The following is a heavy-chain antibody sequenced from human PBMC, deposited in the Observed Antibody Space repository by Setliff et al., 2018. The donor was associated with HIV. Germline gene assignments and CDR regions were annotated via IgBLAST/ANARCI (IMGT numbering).Heavy chain of an antibody. D-gene: IGHD6-19*01. J-gene: IGHJ3*02. CDR2: LSYDGST. CDR1: GVSMSSSSYY. Sequence: SETLSLTCTVSGVSMSSSSYYWGWIRQPPGKGLEYIGSLSYDGSTYYHPSLKSRVSISVDTSKNQFSLRLSFVTAADTTVYYCARRIPSGIAVAFGDFDIWGQGTMVTVSS. CDR3: ARRIPSGIAVAFGDFDI. V-gene: IGHV4-39*01.